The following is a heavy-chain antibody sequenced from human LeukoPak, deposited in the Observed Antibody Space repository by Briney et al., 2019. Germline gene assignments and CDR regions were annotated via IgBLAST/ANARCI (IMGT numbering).Heavy chain of an antibody. CDR3: ARGVDNYYYYYMDV. CDR1: GFTFSSYG. CDR2: IRYDGSNK. J-gene: IGHJ6*03. V-gene: IGHV3-30*02. D-gene: IGHD5-12*01. Sequence: GGSLRLSCAASGFTFSSYGMHRVRQAPGKGLEWVAFIRYDGSNKYYADSVKGRFTISRDNSKNTLYLQMNSLRAEDTAVYYCARGVDNYYYYYMDVWGKGTTVTISS.